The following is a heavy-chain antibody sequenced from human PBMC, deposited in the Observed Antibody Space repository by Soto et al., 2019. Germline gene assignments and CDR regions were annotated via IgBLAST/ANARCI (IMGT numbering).Heavy chain of an antibody. CDR2: INPSGGST. CDR3: ARVSPYSGSWFPGYYYGMDV. CDR1: GYTFTSYY. V-gene: IGHV1-46*01. J-gene: IGHJ6*02. Sequence: GASVKVSCKASGYTFTSYYMHWVRQAPGQGLEWMGIINPSGGSTSYAQKFQGRVTMTRDTSTSTVYMELSSLRSEDTAVYYCARVSPYSGSWFPGYYYGMDVWGQGTTVTVSS. D-gene: IGHD6-13*01.